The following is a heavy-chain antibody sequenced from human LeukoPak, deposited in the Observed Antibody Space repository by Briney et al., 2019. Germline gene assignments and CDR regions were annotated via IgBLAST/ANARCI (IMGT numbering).Heavy chain of an antibody. V-gene: IGHV1-2*02. CDR1: GYTFTGYY. CDR3: ARDGERSSSGDYYYYGMDV. D-gene: IGHD6-6*01. CDR2: INPNSGGT. J-gene: IGHJ6*02. Sequence: ASAKVSCKASGYTFTGYYMHWVRQAPGQGLEWMGWINPNSGGTNYAQKFQGRVTMTRDTSISTAYMELSRLRSDDTAVYYCARDGERSSSGDYYYYGMDVWGQGTTVTVSS.